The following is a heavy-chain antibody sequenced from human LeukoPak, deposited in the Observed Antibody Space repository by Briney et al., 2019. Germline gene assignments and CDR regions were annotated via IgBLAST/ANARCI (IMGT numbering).Heavy chain of an antibody. V-gene: IGHV3-15*01. Sequence: GGSLRLSCAASGFSFNNVWMRWVRQAPGKGLEWVGHIKSKPDGGTTECAAPVKGRFTISRDDSKNTLYLQMNSLRTEDTAVYYCTSLGATGFYAFDYWGQGTLVTVSS. CDR1: GFSFNNVW. CDR3: TSLGATGFYAFDY. D-gene: IGHD2/OR15-2a*01. CDR2: IKSKPDGGTT. J-gene: IGHJ4*02.